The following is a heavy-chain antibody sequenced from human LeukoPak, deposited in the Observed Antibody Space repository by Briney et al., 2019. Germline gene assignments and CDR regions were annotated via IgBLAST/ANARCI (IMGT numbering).Heavy chain of an antibody. CDR3: ARAGYCSSTSCYTWPPVDY. J-gene: IGHJ4*02. D-gene: IGHD2-2*02. CDR2: INTNTGNP. CDR1: GYTFTSYA. Sequence: RASVKVSCKASGYTFTSYAMNWVRQAPGQGLEWMGWINTNTGNPTYAQGFTGRFVFSLDTSVSTAYLQISSLKAEDTAVYYCARAGYCSSTSCYTWPPVDYWGQGILVTVSS. V-gene: IGHV7-4-1*02.